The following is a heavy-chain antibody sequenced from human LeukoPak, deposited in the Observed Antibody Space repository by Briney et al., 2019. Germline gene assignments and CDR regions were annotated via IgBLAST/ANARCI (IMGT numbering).Heavy chain of an antibody. CDR3: AKAFTDYYGSVHLDY. CDR1: GFTFDDYA. Sequence: GGSLRLSCAASGFTFDDYAMHWVRQAPGKGLEWVSGISWNSGSIGYADSVKGRFTISRDNAKNSLYLQVNSLRAEDTALYYCAKAFTDYYGSVHLDYWGQGTLVTVSS. CDR2: ISWNSGSI. J-gene: IGHJ4*02. D-gene: IGHD3-10*01. V-gene: IGHV3-9*01.